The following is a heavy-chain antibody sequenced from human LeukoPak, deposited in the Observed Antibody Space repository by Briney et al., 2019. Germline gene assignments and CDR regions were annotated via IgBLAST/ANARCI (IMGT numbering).Heavy chain of an antibody. V-gene: IGHV3-30*02. J-gene: IGHJ4*02. CDR2: IRYDGSNK. CDR3: AKDRRTYGSGSPPPTEV. D-gene: IGHD3-10*01. Sequence: SGGPLRLSCAASGFTFSSYGMHWVRQAPGKGLEWVAFIRYDGSNKYYADSVKVRFTISRDNSKNTLYLQMNSLRAEDTAVYYCAKDRRTYGSGSPPPTEVWGQGTLVTVSS. CDR1: GFTFSSYG.